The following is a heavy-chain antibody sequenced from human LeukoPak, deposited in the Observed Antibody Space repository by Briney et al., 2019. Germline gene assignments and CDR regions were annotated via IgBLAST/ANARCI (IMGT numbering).Heavy chain of an antibody. CDR3: ARGAVGQQLAGRDLDY. CDR1: GFTFSSYD. V-gene: IGHV3-13*01. D-gene: IGHD6-13*01. Sequence: GGSLRLSCAASGFTFSSYDMHWVRQATGKGLEWVSAIGTAGDTYYPGSVKGRFTISRENAKNSLYLQMNSLRAGDTAVYYCARGAVGQQLAGRDLDYWGQGTLVTVSS. CDR2: IGTAGDT. J-gene: IGHJ4*02.